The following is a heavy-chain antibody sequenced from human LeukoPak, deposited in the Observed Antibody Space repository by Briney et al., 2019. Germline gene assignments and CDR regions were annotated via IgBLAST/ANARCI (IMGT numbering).Heavy chain of an antibody. Sequence: ASVKVSCKASGYTFSTSGVSWVRHAPGQGLEWMGWIGAYNGNTNYAQKFQDRVTMTTDTSTSTAYMELRSLTSDDTAVYYCAPGGPGYYFDYWGQGTLVTVSS. J-gene: IGHJ4*02. V-gene: IGHV1-18*01. CDR3: APGGPGYYFDY. CDR1: GYTFSTSG. CDR2: IGAYNGNT. D-gene: IGHD3-10*01.